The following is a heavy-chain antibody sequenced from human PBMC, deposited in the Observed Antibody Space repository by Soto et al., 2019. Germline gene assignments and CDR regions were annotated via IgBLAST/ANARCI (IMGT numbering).Heavy chain of an antibody. Sequence: GGSLRLSCAASGFTFSSYAMSWVRQAPGKGLEWVSAISGSGGSTYYADSVKGRFTISRDNSKNTLYLQMNSLRAEDTAVYYCAKELRYFDWIDRPIFDYWGQGTLVTVSS. V-gene: IGHV3-23*01. D-gene: IGHD3-9*01. CDR2: ISGSGGST. CDR1: GFTFSSYA. J-gene: IGHJ4*02. CDR3: AKELRYFDWIDRPIFDY.